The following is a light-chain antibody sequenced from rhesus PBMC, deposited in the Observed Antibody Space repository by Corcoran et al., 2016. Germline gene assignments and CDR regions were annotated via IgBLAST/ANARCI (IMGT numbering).Light chain of an antibody. V-gene: IGKV4-1*01. CDR2: GAS. CDR3: QQYYSTPYS. Sequence: DIVMTQSPDSLAVSLGERVTINCKSSQSLLYSSNTKNSLAWNQQKPGQVPTLLFYGASTRETGVPNRVSGSGSGTDFTLTISGLQAEDVAVYYCQQYYSTPYSFGQGTKVEIK. CDR1: QSLLYSSNTKNS. J-gene: IGKJ2*01.